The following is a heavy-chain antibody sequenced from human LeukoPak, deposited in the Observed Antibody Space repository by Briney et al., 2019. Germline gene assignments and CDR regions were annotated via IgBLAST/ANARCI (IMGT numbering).Heavy chain of an antibody. J-gene: IGHJ5*02. Sequence: SETLSLTCTVSGGSISSYYWSWIRQPPGKGLEWIGYIYYSGSTNYNPSLKSRVTISVDTSKNQFSLKLSSVTAADTAVYYCARDRGGGSGSYYNVGFRPGWFDPWGQGTLVTVSS. D-gene: IGHD3-10*01. CDR1: GGSISSYY. CDR2: IYYSGST. V-gene: IGHV4-59*12. CDR3: ARDRGGGSGSYYNVGFRPGWFDP.